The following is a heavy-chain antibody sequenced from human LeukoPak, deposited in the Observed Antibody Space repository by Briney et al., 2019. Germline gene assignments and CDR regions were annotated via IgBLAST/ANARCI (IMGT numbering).Heavy chain of an antibody. D-gene: IGHD3-10*01. J-gene: IGHJ6*04. CDR3: AKGKWFGEAYCYGMDV. V-gene: IGHV3-30*18. CDR1: GFTFSSYG. CDR2: ISYDGSNK. Sequence: GGSLRLSCAASGFTFSSYGMHWVRQAPGKGLEWVAVISYDGSNKYYADSVKGRFTISRDNSKNTLYLQMNSLRAEDTAVYYCAKGKWFGEAYCYGMDVWGKGTTVTVSS.